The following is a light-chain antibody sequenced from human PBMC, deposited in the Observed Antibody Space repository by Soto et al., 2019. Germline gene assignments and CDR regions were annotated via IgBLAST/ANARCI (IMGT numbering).Light chain of an antibody. CDR2: AAS. V-gene: IGKV1-39*01. CDR3: QQSYSTPYT. J-gene: IGKJ2*01. Sequence: DIQMTQSPSSLSASGGDRVTITCRASQSISSYLNWYQQKPGKAPQLLIYAASSLQSGVPSRFSGSGSGTDFTLPISSLQPEDFATYYCQQSYSTPYTFGQGTKLEIK. CDR1: QSISSY.